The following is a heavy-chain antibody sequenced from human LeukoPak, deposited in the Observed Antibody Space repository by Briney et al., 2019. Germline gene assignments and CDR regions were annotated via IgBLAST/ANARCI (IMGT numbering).Heavy chain of an antibody. V-gene: IGHV1-2*02. D-gene: IGHD3-3*01. J-gene: IGHJ3*02. CDR1: GYTFSFYT. CDR3: ASSPTIWDAFDI. Sequence: ASVKVSCKASGYTFSFYTMNWVRQAPGQGLEWMGWINPNSGGTNYAQKFQGRVTMTRDTSISTAYMELSRLRSDDTAVYYCASSPTIWDAFDIWRQGTKVSVSS. CDR2: INPNSGGT.